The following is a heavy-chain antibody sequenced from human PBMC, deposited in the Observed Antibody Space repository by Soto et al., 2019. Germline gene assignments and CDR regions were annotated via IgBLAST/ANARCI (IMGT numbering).Heavy chain of an antibody. Sequence: ASVKVSCKSSGYTFTCYYMHWVRQAPGQGLEWMGWINPNSGGTNYAQKFQGRVTMTRDTSISTAYMELSRLRSDDTAVYYCAREDYGDKTSNWFDPWGQGTLVTVSS. CDR1: GYTFTCYY. CDR2: INPNSGGT. D-gene: IGHD4-17*01. J-gene: IGHJ5*02. CDR3: AREDYGDKTSNWFDP. V-gene: IGHV1-2*02.